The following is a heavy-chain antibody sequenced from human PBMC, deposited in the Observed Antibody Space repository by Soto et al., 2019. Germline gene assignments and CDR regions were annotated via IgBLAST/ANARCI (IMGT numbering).Heavy chain of an antibody. CDR3: ARDTDSSGYYDFDY. D-gene: IGHD3-22*01. V-gene: IGHV1-69*05. Sequence: ASVKVSCKASGGTFSSYAISWVRQAPGQGLEWMGGIIPIFCTANYAQKFQGRVTITTDESTSTAYMELSSLRSEDTAVYYCARDTDSSGYYDFDYWGQGTLVTVSS. J-gene: IGHJ4*02. CDR1: GGTFSSYA. CDR2: IIPIFCTA.